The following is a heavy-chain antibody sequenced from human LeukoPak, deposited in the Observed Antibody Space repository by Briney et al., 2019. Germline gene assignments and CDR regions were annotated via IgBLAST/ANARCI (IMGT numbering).Heavy chain of an antibody. D-gene: IGHD1-1*01. CDR2: ISSSSSYI. CDR3: ATHRKLPGDY. Sequence: GGSLRLSCAASGFTFSSYSMTWVRQAPGKGLEWVSSISSSSSYIYYADSVKGRFTISRDNAKNSLYLQMNSLRAEDTAVYYCATHRKLPGDYWGQGTLVTVSS. CDR1: GFTFSSYS. V-gene: IGHV3-21*01. J-gene: IGHJ4*02.